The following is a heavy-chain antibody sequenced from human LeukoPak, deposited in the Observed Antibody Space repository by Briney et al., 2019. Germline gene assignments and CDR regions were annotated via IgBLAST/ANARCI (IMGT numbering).Heavy chain of an antibody. Sequence: GGSLRLSCAASGFTFDDYAMHWVRQAPGKGLEWFSGISWNSGSIDYADSVKGRFTTSRDNAKNSLYLQMNSLRVEDTAFYYCAKDNRRHYTSGPNPDSLHWGQGALVTVSS. J-gene: IGHJ4*02. CDR1: GFTFDDYA. CDR3: AKDNRRHYTSGPNPDSLH. V-gene: IGHV3-9*01. D-gene: IGHD6-19*01. CDR2: ISWNSGSI.